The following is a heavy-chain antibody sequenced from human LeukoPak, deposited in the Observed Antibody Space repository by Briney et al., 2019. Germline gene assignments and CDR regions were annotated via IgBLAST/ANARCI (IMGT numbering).Heavy chain of an antibody. J-gene: IGHJ3*02. CDR2: INHSGST. Sequence: PSETLSLTCAVYGGSFSGYYWSWIRQPPGKGLEWIGEINHSGSTNYNPFLKSRVTISVDTSKNQFSLKLSSVTAADTAVYYCARSYYDSSGDYDAFDIWGQGTMVTVSS. D-gene: IGHD3-22*01. CDR1: GGSFSGYY. CDR3: ARSYYDSSGDYDAFDI. V-gene: IGHV4-34*01.